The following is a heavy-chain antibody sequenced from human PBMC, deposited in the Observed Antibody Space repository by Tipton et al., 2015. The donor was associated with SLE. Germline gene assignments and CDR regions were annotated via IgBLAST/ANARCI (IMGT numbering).Heavy chain of an antibody. V-gene: IGHV3-48*03. D-gene: IGHD3-22*01. CDR3: ARDEIGLNYYDSSGYYGY. J-gene: IGHJ4*02. CDR2: ISSSGSTI. CDR1: GFTFSSYE. Sequence: GSLRLSCAASGFTFSSYEMNWVRQAPGKGLEWVSYISSSGSTIYYADSVKGRFTISRDNAKNSLYLQMNSLRAEDTAVYYCARDEIGLNYYDSSGYYGYWGQGTLVTVSS.